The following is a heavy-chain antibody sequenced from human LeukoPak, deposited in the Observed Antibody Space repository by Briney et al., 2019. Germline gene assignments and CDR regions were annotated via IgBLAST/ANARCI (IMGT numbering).Heavy chain of an antibody. J-gene: IGHJ4*02. CDR3: TRGSLSGSSRDY. Sequence: ASVRVSCKASGYTFTGYDINWVRQDIGQGLEWMGWMNPSTGDTGYAQKFQGRVTMTRNTSVDAAFMELSGLGSEDTAVYYCTRGSLSGSSRDYWGQGTLVTVSS. CDR1: GYTFTGYD. V-gene: IGHV1-8*01. CDR2: MNPSTGDT. D-gene: IGHD1-26*01.